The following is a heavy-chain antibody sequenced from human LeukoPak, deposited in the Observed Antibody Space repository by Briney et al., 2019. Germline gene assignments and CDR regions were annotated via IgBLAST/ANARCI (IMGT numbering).Heavy chain of an antibody. V-gene: IGHV3-48*02. D-gene: IGHD4-23*01. CDR3: ARHDYGGNSGDY. CDR2: IGTSSSTI. Sequence: QAAGSLRLSCAASGFTFSSYSMNWVRQAPGKGLEWVSYIGTSSSTIYYADSVKGRFTISRDNAKNSLYLQMNSLRDEDTAVYYCARHDYGGNSGDYWGQGTLVTVSS. CDR1: GFTFSSYS. J-gene: IGHJ4*02.